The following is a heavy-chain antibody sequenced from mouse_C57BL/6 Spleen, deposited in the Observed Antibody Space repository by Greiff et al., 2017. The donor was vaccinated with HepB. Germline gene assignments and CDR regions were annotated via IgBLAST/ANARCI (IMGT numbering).Heavy chain of an antibody. D-gene: IGHD1-1*01. J-gene: IGHJ1*03. CDR1: GYTFTDYE. V-gene: IGHV1-15*01. CDR2: IDPETGGT. CDR3: TRRERYHGYFEV. Sequence: QVQLQQSGAELVRPGASVTLSCKASGYTFTDYEMHWVKQTPVHGLEWIGAIDPETGGTAYNQKFKGKAILTADKSSSTAYMELRSLTSEDSAVYYCTRRERYHGYFEVGGTGTTVTVSS.